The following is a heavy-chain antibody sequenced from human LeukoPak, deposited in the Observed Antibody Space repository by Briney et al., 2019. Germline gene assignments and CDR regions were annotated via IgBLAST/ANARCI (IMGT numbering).Heavy chain of an antibody. J-gene: IGHJ5*02. Sequence: GASVKVSCKASGYTFTSYDINWVRQATGQGLEWMGWMNPNSGNTGYAQKFQGRVTMTRNTSISTAYMELSSLRSEDTAVYYCAREYYESSGYYYVPWFDPWGQGTLVIVSS. D-gene: IGHD3-22*01. CDR2: MNPNSGNT. V-gene: IGHV1-8*01. CDR1: GYTFTSYD. CDR3: AREYYESSGYYYVPWFDP.